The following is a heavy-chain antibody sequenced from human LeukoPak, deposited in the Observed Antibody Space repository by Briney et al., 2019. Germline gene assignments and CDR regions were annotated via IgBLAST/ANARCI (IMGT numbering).Heavy chain of an antibody. V-gene: IGHV1-2*02. CDR1: GYTFTCYY. Sequence: ASVKVSCKASGYTFTCYYMHWVRQAPGQGLEWMGWINPNSGGTNYAQKFQGRVTMTRDTSISTAYMELSSLRSDDTAVYYCARADSSSWYRAFDIWGQGTMVTVSS. CDR3: ARADSSSWYRAFDI. CDR2: INPNSGGT. J-gene: IGHJ3*02. D-gene: IGHD6-13*01.